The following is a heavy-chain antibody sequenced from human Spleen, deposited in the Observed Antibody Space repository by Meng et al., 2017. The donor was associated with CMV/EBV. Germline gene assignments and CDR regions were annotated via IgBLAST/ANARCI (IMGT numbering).Heavy chain of an antibody. CDR2: IYDSGST. Sequence: SETLSLTCSVSGGSISSHYWSWIRQSPGKGLEWIGYIYDSGSTNYNPSLKSRVTISLDTSKKQFSLKLTSVTAADTAVYYCARDMYYYDSSGYSLYGMDVWGQGTTVTVSS. J-gene: IGHJ6*02. V-gene: IGHV4-59*11. D-gene: IGHD3-22*01. CDR3: ARDMYYYDSSGYSLYGMDV. CDR1: GGSISSHY.